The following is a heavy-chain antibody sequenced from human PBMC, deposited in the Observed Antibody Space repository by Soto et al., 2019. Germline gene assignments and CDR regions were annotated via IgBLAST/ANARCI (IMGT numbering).Heavy chain of an antibody. CDR2: ISPNSGAT. V-gene: IGHV1-18*01. CDR3: VREKWTRSGPQNFFDY. D-gene: IGHD6-25*01. Sequence: QVQLVQSEGELRQPGASVTVSCRASGYTFTSYGIIWVRQAPGQGLEWMGYISPNSGATTYAQNLQGRLTLTTDTSTSKAYMELRSLSSDDTAIYYCVREKWTRSGPQNFFDYWGLGALVTVSS. CDR1: GYTFTSYG. J-gene: IGHJ4*02.